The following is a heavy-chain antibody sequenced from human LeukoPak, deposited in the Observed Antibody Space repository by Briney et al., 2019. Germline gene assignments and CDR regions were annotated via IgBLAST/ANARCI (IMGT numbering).Heavy chain of an antibody. Sequence: ASVKVSCKASGYTFTSYAMHWVRPAPGQRLEWMGWINAGNGNTKYSQKFQGRVTITRDTSASTAYMELSSLRSEDTAVYYCARARIAAAGRPVNWFDPWGQGTLVTVSS. D-gene: IGHD6-13*01. CDR3: ARARIAAAGRPVNWFDP. J-gene: IGHJ5*02. V-gene: IGHV1-3*01. CDR2: INAGNGNT. CDR1: GYTFTSYA.